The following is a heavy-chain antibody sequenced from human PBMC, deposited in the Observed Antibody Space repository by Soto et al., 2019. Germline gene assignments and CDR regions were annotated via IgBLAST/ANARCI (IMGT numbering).Heavy chain of an antibody. V-gene: IGHV4-34*01. CDR3: AVFSYGRAVVAP. Sequence: SETLSLTCAAYGVSFSDYSWTWIRQSPGKGLEWIGEINHSGASYYNPPLESRVTISVDTSKNQFSLKLTSVTAADTAVYYWAVFSYGRAVVAPWGQGTLVTVSS. CDR1: GVSFSDYS. D-gene: IGHD2-15*01. CDR2: INHSGAS. J-gene: IGHJ5*02.